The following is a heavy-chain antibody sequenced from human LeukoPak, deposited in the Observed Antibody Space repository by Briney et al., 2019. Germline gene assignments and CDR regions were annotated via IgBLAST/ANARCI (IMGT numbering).Heavy chain of an antibody. CDR1: GFTFSYYW. Sequence: SGGSLRLSCAASGFTFSYYWMHWVRQAPGKGLVWVSRVNSDGSFTAYADSVKGRFTISRDNSKNTLYLQMNSLRAEDTAVYYCAKDPISTYFDYWGQGTLVTVSS. J-gene: IGHJ4*02. CDR2: VNSDGSFT. V-gene: IGHV3-74*01. D-gene: IGHD3-22*01. CDR3: AKDPISTYFDY.